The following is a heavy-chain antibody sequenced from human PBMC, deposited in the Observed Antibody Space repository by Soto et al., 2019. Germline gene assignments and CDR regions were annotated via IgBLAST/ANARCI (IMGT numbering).Heavy chain of an antibody. CDR1: GFTFSSYW. Sequence: GGSLRLSCAASGFTFSSYWMSWVRQAPGKGLEWVANIKQDGSEKYYVDSVKGRFTISRDNAKNSLYLQMNSLRAEDTAVYYCERDHYDSSGYYWDYWGQGTLVTVSS. CDR2: IKQDGSEK. D-gene: IGHD3-22*01. J-gene: IGHJ4*02. V-gene: IGHV3-7*03. CDR3: ERDHYDSSGYYWDY.